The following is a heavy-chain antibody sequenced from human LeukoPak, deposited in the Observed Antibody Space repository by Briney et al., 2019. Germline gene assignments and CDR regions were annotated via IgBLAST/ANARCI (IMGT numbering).Heavy chain of an antibody. Sequence: GGSLRLSCAASGFTFSSYSMNWVRQAPGKGLEWVSSISSSSSYIYYADSVKGRFTISRDNAENSLYLQMNSLRAEDTAVYYCARDQTAAFDYWGQGTLVTVSS. J-gene: IGHJ4*02. CDR1: GFTFSSYS. D-gene: IGHD6-13*01. V-gene: IGHV3-21*01. CDR2: ISSSSSYI. CDR3: ARDQTAAFDY.